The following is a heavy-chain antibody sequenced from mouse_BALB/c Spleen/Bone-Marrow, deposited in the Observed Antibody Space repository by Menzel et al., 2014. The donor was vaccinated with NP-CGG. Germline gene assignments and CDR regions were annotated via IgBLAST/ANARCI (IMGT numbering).Heavy chain of an antibody. J-gene: IGHJ4*01. CDR1: GYRFTSYV. D-gene: IGHD2-4*01. CDR3: GRGVYYDYDEGAMDY. Sequence: VHVKQSGPELVKPGASVKMSCKASGYRFTSYVMLWVKQKPGQGLEWIGYINPYNDGTKYNEKFKGKATLTSDKSSSTAYLELSSLTSADSAVYYCGRGVYYDYDEGAMDYWGQGTSVTVSS. V-gene: IGHV1-14*01. CDR2: INPYNDGT.